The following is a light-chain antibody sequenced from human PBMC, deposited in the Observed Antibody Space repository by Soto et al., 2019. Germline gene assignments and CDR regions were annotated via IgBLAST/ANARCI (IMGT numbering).Light chain of an antibody. J-gene: IGLJ1*01. CDR2: DVS. Sequence: QSVLTQPASVSGSPGQSITISCTGTSSDVGGYNYVSWYQQHPGKAPKLMIYDVSNRPSGVSNRFSGSKSGNTASLTISAIQAADEADYYCSSYTSSITYVFGTGTKLTVL. V-gene: IGLV2-14*01. CDR1: SSDVGGYNY. CDR3: SSYTSSITYV.